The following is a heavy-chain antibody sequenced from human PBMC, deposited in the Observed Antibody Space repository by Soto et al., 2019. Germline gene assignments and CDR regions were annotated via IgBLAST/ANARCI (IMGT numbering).Heavy chain of an antibody. D-gene: IGHD3-3*01. CDR3: AKDFGTGGAKDY. Sequence: LRLSCAASGFTFSSYGMHWVRQAPGKGLEWVAVISYDGSNKYYADSVKGRFTISRDNSKNTLYLQMDSLRAEDTAVYYCAKDFGTGGAKDYWGQGTLVTVSS. V-gene: IGHV3-30*18. CDR1: GFTFSSYG. CDR2: ISYDGSNK. J-gene: IGHJ4*02.